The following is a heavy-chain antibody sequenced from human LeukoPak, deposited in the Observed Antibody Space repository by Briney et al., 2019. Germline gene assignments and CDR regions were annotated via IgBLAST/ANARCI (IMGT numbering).Heavy chain of an antibody. D-gene: IGHD6-19*01. V-gene: IGHV1-3*01. J-gene: IGHJ4*02. CDR3: ARVSGSSGLNY. CDR2: INAGNGNT. Sequence: GASVKVSCKASGYTFTSYAMHWVRQAPGQRPEWMGWINAGNGNTKYSQKFQGRVTVTRDTSASTAYMELSSLRSEDTAVYYCARVSGSSGLNYWGQGTLVTVSS. CDR1: GYTFTSYA.